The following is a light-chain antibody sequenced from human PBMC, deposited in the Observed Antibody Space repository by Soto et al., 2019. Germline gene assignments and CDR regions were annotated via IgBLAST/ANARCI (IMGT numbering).Light chain of an antibody. CDR3: QQYRSWPRT. Sequence: EIVLTQSPAALSVSPGGRATLSCRASQDVMYDLAWYQQKPGQAPRLLVYGASTRATDAPPRFRGSGSGREFSLTISSLQSEDFATYYCQQYRSWPRTFGQGSRVEIE. V-gene: IGKV3-15*01. J-gene: IGKJ1*01. CDR1: QDVMYD. CDR2: GAS.